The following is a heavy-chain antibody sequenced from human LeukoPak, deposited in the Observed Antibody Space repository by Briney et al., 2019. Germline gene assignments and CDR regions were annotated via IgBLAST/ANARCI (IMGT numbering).Heavy chain of an antibody. V-gene: IGHV3-23*01. Sequence: GGSLRLSCAASGFTFSSYAMSWVRQAPGKGLEWVSAISASGGSTYYADSAKGRFTISRDNSKNTLYLQMNSLRAEDTAVYYCAKDHSSGWQDKYFQHWGQGTLVAVSS. D-gene: IGHD6-19*01. J-gene: IGHJ1*01. CDR2: ISASGGST. CDR1: GFTFSSYA. CDR3: AKDHSSGWQDKYFQH.